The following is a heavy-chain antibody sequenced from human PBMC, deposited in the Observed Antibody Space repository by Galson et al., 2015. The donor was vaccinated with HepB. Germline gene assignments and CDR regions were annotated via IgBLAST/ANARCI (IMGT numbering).Heavy chain of an antibody. Sequence: SVKVSCKASGYTFTSYGISWVRQAPGQGLEWMGWISAYNGNTNYAQKLQGRVTMTTDTSTSTAYMELRSLRSDDTAVYYCARARTYYDCWSGYQYDFDYWGQGTLVTVSS. J-gene: IGHJ4*02. CDR3: ARARTYYDCWSGYQYDFDY. D-gene: IGHD3-3*01. CDR1: GYTFTSYG. CDR2: ISAYNGNT. V-gene: IGHV1-18*04.